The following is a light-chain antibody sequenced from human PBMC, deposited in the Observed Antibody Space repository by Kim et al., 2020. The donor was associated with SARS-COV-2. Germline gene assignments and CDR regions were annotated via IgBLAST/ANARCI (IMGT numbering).Light chain of an antibody. Sequence: VSVSPDQTATITCSGHELGKTYVAWYQQKAGQSPVVVIYQDNKRPSGVPERFSGSNSGNTATLTITGTQSMDEADYFCQTWDSRLVFGGGTQLTVL. CDR1: ELGKTY. CDR2: QDN. CDR3: QTWDSRLV. J-gene: IGLJ3*02. V-gene: IGLV3-1*01.